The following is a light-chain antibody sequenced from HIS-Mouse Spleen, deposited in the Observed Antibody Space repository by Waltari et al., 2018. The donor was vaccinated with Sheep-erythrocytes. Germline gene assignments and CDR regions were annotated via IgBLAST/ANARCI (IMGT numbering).Light chain of an antibody. CDR2: EVS. CDR3: CSYAGSYNHV. J-gene: IGLJ1*01. V-gene: IGLV2-8*01. Sequence: QSALTQPPSASGSPGQSVPISCTGTSSDVGGSNYASWYQQHPGKAPKLMIYEVSKRPSGVPDRFSGSKSGNTASLTISGLQAEDEADYYCCSYAGSYNHVFATGTKVTVL. CDR1: SSDVGGSNY.